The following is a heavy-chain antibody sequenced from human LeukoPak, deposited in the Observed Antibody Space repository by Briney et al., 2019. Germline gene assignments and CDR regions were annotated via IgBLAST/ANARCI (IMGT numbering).Heavy chain of an antibody. J-gene: IGHJ4*02. D-gene: IGHD3-16*01. CDR1: GFTFSTSG. Sequence: GGSLRLSCEASGFTFSTSGMHWARQAPGKGLEWVAFIRYDGNDKYYADSVKGRFTISRDNAKNSLYLQMNSLRAEDTAVYYCVGHSDYWGQGTLATVSS. CDR2: IRYDGNDK. CDR3: VGHSDY. V-gene: IGHV3-30*02.